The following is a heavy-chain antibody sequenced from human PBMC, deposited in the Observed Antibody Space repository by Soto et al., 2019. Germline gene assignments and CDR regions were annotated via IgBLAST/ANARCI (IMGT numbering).Heavy chain of an antibody. CDR1: GIPFGTYA. J-gene: IGHJ5*02. V-gene: IGHV3-23*01. CDR3: VRVETPSWFDP. CDR2: ISSTSSAT. Sequence: EVQLLESGGGSAQPGGSLRLSCAASGIPFGTYAMSWVRQAPGAGLEWVSGISSTSSATYYADSVQGRFTISRVNSKNTLYLQMYSLRADVTALYFSVRVETPSWFDPWGRGTLVAVSS. D-gene: IGHD2-15*01.